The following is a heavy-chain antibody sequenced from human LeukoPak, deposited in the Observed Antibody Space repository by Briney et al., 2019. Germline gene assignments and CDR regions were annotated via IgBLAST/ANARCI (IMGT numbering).Heavy chain of an antibody. CDR1: GYTFTGYY. Sequence: ASVKVSCKASGYTFTGYYMHWARQAPGQGLEWMGWINPNSGGTNYAQKFQGRVTMTRDTSISTAYMELSRLRSDDTAVYYCARGRWAAAGPGPWGQGTLVTVSS. CDR2: INPNSGGT. V-gene: IGHV1-2*02. CDR3: ARGRWAAAGPGP. J-gene: IGHJ5*02. D-gene: IGHD6-13*01.